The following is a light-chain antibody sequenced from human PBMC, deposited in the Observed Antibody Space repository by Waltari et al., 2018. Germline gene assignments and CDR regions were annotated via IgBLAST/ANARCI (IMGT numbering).Light chain of an antibody. CDR2: VNRDGSH. J-gene: IGLJ3*02. CDR3: QTGGHGTWV. Sequence: QLVLTQSPSASASLGASVKLTCTLSSGHSSNVIAWLQQRPEKGPRYLMKVNRDGSHSKGDAIPDRFSGCSSGAARYLTSSNLQSEDEADYFCQTGGHGTWVFGGGTTLTVL. CDR1: SGHSSNV. V-gene: IGLV4-69*01.